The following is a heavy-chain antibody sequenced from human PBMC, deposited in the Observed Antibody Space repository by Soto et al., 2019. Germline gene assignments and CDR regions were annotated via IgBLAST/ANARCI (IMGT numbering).Heavy chain of an antibody. Sequence: SETLSLTCAVYGGSFSGYYWSWIRQPPWKGLEWIGEINHSGSTNYNPSLKSRVTISVDTSKNQFSPKLSSVTAADTAVYYCARNLYGSGSPYYFDYWGQGTLVTVSS. CDR1: GGSFSGYY. J-gene: IGHJ4*02. V-gene: IGHV4-34*01. D-gene: IGHD3-10*01. CDR3: ARNLYGSGSPYYFDY. CDR2: INHSGST.